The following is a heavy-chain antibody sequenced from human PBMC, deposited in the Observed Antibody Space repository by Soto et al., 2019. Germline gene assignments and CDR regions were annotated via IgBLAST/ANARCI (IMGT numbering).Heavy chain of an antibody. Sequence: QLQLQESGSGLVKPSQTLSLTCAVSGGSISSGGYSWRWIRQPSGKGLEWIGYIYHSGSTYYNPSLKSRVTISVDRSKNQFSLKLSSVTAADTAVFYCARGPPNTYWGQGTLVTVSS. CDR2: IYHSGST. D-gene: IGHD2-8*01. J-gene: IGHJ4*02. V-gene: IGHV4-30-2*01. CDR1: GGSISSGGYS. CDR3: ARGPPNTY.